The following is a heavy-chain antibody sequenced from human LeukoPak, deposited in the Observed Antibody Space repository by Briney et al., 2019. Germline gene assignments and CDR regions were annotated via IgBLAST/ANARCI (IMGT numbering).Heavy chain of an antibody. CDR1: GFTFSSYA. CDR3: AKGDYYGSGSYLGF. Sequence: PGRSLRLSCAASGFTFSSYAMHWVRQAPGKGLEWVAVISYDGSNKYYADSVKGRFTISRDNSKNTLYLQMNSLRAEDTAVYYCAKGDYYGSGSYLGFWGQGTLVTVSS. CDR2: ISYDGSNK. J-gene: IGHJ4*02. D-gene: IGHD3-10*01. V-gene: IGHV3-30*07.